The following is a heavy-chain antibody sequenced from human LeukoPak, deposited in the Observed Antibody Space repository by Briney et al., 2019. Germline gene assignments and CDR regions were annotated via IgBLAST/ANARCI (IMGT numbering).Heavy chain of an antibody. J-gene: IGHJ6*03. Sequence: GSLRLSCAASGFTFSSYTMSWVRQAPGKGLEWVSAISGSGGRTYYADSVKGRFSISRDNSKNTLYLQMNSLRAEDTAVYYCAKDLFSGSSWYDYMDVWGKGTTVTVSS. CDR1: GFTFSSYT. CDR2: ISGSGGRT. D-gene: IGHD6-13*01. V-gene: IGHV3-23*01. CDR3: AKDLFSGSSWYDYMDV.